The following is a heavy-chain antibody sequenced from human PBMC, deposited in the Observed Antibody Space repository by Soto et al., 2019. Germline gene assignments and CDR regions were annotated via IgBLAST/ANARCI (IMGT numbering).Heavy chain of an antibody. CDR2: ISNSGDT. D-gene: IGHD2-2*01. CDR3: VKLGCSSTTCYGNC. CDR1: GFTFIDYA. Sequence: QSGGSLRLSCSASGFTFIDYAFHWVRQAPGKGLEYVSAISNSGDTYYADSVKGRFTISRDNSKNTLYLQMSSLRPEDTAVYYCVKLGCSSTTCYGNCWGPGTLVTVSS. V-gene: IGHV3-64D*06. J-gene: IGHJ4*02.